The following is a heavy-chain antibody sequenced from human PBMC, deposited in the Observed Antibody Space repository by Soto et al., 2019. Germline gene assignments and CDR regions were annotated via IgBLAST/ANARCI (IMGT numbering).Heavy chain of an antibody. CDR3: AKGDILTGYAHDY. J-gene: IGHJ4*02. D-gene: IGHD3-9*01. CDR1: GFTFSSYA. Sequence: LRLSCAASGFTFSSYAMSLFRQAPGKGLEWVSAISGSGGSTYYADSVKGRFTISRDNSKNTLYLQMNSLRAEDTAVYYCAKGDILTGYAHDYWGQGTQVTVSS. V-gene: IGHV3-23*01. CDR2: ISGSGGST.